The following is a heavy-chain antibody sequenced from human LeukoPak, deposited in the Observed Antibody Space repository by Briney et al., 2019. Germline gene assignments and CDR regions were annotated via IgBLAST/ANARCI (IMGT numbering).Heavy chain of an antibody. Sequence: PGGSLRLSCAASGFTFSSYEMNWVRQAPGKGLEWVSYISSSGSTIYYADSVKGRFTISRDNAKNSLYLQMNSLGAEDTAVYYCARVTSGSRLDSDAFDIWGQGTMVTVSS. V-gene: IGHV3-48*03. CDR2: ISSSGSTI. J-gene: IGHJ3*02. CDR3: ARVTSGSRLDSDAFDI. CDR1: GFTFSSYE. D-gene: IGHD1-26*01.